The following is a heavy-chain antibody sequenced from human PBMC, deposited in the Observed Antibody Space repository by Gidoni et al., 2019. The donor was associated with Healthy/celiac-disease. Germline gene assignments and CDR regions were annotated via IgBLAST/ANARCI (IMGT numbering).Heavy chain of an antibody. D-gene: IGHD1-1*01. CDR2: IWYDGSNK. V-gene: IGHV3-33*01. CDR1: GFTFLSYG. CDR3: ARAQLERLDWQGVNWYFDL. Sequence: QVQLVESGGGVVQPGRSLRLSCAASGFTFLSYGIHWVRQAPGKGLEWVAVIWYDGSNKYYAESVKGRFTIARDNSKNTLYLQMNSLRAEETAVYYCARAQLERLDWQGVNWYFDLWGRGTLVTVSS. J-gene: IGHJ2*01.